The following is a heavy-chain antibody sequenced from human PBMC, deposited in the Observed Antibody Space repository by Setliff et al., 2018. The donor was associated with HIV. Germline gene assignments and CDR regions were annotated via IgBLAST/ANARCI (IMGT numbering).Heavy chain of an antibody. V-gene: IGHV4-59*01. J-gene: IGHJ6*02. CDR2: IYYSGST. CDR3: ARPGSSSYYAMDV. Sequence: SETLSLTCTVSGGSISSYYWNWIRQPPGKGLEWIGYIYYSGSTNYNPSLRSRVTISVETSQNLFSLRLRSVTAADTGVYYCARPGSSSYYAMDVWGLGTTVTVSS. CDR1: GGSISSYY. D-gene: IGHD3-10*01.